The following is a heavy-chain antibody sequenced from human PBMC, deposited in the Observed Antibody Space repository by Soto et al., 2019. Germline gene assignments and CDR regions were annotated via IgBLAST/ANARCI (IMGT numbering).Heavy chain of an antibody. CDR3: GKDNMVRGVIDYYDY. J-gene: IGHJ4*02. Sequence: EMQLLESGGGLVQPGGSLRLSCAASGFTFSSYAMSWVRQAPGKGLEWVSAISGSGGSTYYAGSVKGRFTISRDNSKNTLDLQMNCLGAEETAVYYCGKDNMVRGVIDYYDYWGQGTLVTVSS. CDR2: ISGSGGST. V-gene: IGHV3-23*01. CDR1: GFTFSSYA. D-gene: IGHD3-10*01.